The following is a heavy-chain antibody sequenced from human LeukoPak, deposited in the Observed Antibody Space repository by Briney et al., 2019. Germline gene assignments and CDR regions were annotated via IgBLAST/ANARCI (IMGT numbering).Heavy chain of an antibody. CDR2: IYYSGRT. D-gene: IGHD6-13*01. CDR1: DGSISSSSYY. CDR3: ASSTAAAGTFDY. Sequence: SETLSLTCTVSDGSISSSSYYWGWIRQPPGKGLEWIGSIYYSGRTYYNPSLKSRVTISVDTSKNQFSLKLSSVTAADTAVYYCASSTAAAGTFDYWGQGTLVTVSS. J-gene: IGHJ4*02. V-gene: IGHV4-39*01.